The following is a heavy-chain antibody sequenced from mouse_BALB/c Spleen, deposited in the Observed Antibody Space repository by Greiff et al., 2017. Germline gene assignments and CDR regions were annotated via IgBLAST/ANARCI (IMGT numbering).Heavy chain of an antibody. J-gene: IGHJ4*01. D-gene: IGHD2-1*01. CDR2: ISDGGNYT. Sequence: EVQVVESGGGLVKPGGSLKLSCAASGFTFSDYYMYWVRQTPEKRLEWVETISDGGNYTYYPDSVKGRFTITRDNAKNNLYLQMSSLKSEDTAMYYCARDDGKGAMDYWGQGTSVTVS. CDR3: ARDDGKGAMDY. V-gene: IGHV5-4*02. CDR1: GFTFSDYY.